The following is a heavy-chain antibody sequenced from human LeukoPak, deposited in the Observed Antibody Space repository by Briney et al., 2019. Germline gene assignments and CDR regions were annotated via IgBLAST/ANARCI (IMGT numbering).Heavy chain of an antibody. V-gene: IGHV1-69*04. CDR1: GGTFSSYA. Sequence: ASVTVSCKASGGTFSSYAISWVRQAPGQGLEWMGRIIPILGIANYAQKFQGRVTITADKSTSTAYMELSSLRSEDTAVYYCARDRAVVVVVAAISDAFDIWGQGTMVTVSS. CDR3: ARDRAVVVVVAAISDAFDI. CDR2: IIPILGIA. J-gene: IGHJ3*02. D-gene: IGHD2-15*01.